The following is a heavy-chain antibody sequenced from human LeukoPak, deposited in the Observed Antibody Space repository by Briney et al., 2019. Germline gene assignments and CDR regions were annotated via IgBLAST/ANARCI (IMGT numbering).Heavy chain of an antibody. V-gene: IGHV1-8*01. CDR2: MNPNSGNT. CDR3: ARRGLYSDAFDI. J-gene: IGHJ3*02. CDR1: GYTFTSYD. Sequence: ASVKVSCKASGYTFTSYDINWVRQATGQGLEWMGWMNPNSGNTGYAQKFQGRVTITRNTSISTAYMELSSLRSKDTAVYYCARRGLYSDAFDIWGQGTMVTVSS. D-gene: IGHD3-16*02.